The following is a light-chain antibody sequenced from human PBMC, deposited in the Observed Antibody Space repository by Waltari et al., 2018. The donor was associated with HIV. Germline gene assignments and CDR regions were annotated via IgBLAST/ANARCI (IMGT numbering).Light chain of an antibody. J-gene: IGKJ1*01. CDR2: KAC. CDR3: QQYDSYSWT. V-gene: IGKV1-5*03. Sequence: DIQMTQSPSTLSASVGDRVTITCRASQSVSSWLSWYQQKPGKGPALLIYKACSLESGVPSRCSGSGSGTEFTVTSSSLQPEDFATYYCQQYDSYSWTFGQGTRVEIK. CDR1: QSVSSW.